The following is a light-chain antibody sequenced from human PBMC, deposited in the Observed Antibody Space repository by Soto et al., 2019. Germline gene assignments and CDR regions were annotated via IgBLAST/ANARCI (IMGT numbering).Light chain of an antibody. Sequence: QTVVTQEPSLTVSPGGTVTLTCDSSTGPVTSGHWPYWLQQKPGQAPRTLIYDTSKTHSCTPARFSGSLLGGKAALTLSGAQPEDEADYYCFLSYSGARPVVFGGGTKLTVL. J-gene: IGLJ2*01. CDR1: TGPVTSGHW. CDR2: DTS. V-gene: IGLV7-46*01. CDR3: FLSYSGARPVV.